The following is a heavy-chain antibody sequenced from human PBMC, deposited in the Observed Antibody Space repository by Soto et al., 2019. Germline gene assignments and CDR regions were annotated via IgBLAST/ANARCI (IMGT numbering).Heavy chain of an antibody. CDR1: GGYISSYY. J-gene: IGHJ4*02. Sequence: SETLSLTCTVSGGYISSYYWSWIRQPPGKGLEWIGYIYYSGSTNYNPSLKSRVTISVDTSKNQFSLKLSSVTAADTAVYYCARLSGIYSSGWPKYFDYWGQGTLVTVSS. V-gene: IGHV4-59*01. CDR3: ARLSGIYSSGWPKYFDY. D-gene: IGHD6-19*01. CDR2: IYYSGST.